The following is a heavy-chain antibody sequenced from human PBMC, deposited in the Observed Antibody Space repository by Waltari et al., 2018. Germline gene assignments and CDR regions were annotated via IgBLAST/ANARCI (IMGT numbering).Heavy chain of an antibody. CDR1: GGSISSYY. Sequence: QVQLQESGPGLVKPSETLSLTCTVSGGSISSYYWRWIRQPAGQGLEWIGRIYTSGSTNYNPSLKSRVTISVDKSKNQFSLKLSSVTAADTAVYYCARGSMIAFGGVIVKERFDYWGQGTLVTVSS. J-gene: IGHJ4*02. D-gene: IGHD3-16*02. V-gene: IGHV4-4*07. CDR2: IYTSGST. CDR3: ARGSMIAFGGVIVKERFDY.